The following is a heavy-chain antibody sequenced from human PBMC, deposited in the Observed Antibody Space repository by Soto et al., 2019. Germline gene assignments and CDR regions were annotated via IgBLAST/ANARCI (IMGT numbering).Heavy chain of an antibody. J-gene: IGHJ6*02. D-gene: IGHD4-4*01. V-gene: IGHV4-31*03. CDR1: GGSISSGGYY. CDR3: ARENYSEGPRPGGGMDV. CDR2: IYYSGST. Sequence: QVQLQESGPGLVKPSQTLSLTCTVSGGSISSGGYYWSWIRQHPGKGLEWIGYIYYSGSTYYNPSLKSRVTISVNTSKNQFSLKLSSVTAADTAVYYCARENYSEGPRPGGGMDVWGQGTTVTVSS.